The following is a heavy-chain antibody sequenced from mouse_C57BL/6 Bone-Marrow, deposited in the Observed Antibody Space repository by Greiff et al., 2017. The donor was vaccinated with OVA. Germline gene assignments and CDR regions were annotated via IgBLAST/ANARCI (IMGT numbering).Heavy chain of an antibody. CDR3: ARGGIYYGNYFYYFDY. V-gene: IGHV1-50*01. Sequence: QVQLQQPGAELVKPGASVKLSCKASGYTFTSYWMQWVKQRPGQGLEWIGEIDPSDSNTNYNQKLKGKATLTVDTSSSTAYMQLSSLTSEDSAVYYCARGGIYYGNYFYYFDYWGQGTTLTVSS. CDR1: GYTFTSYW. J-gene: IGHJ2*01. D-gene: IGHD2-1*01. CDR2: IDPSDSNT.